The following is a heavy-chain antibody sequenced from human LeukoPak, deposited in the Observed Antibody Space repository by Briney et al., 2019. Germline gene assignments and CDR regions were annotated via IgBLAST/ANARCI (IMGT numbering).Heavy chain of an antibody. CDR3: ARDRAAIDY. Sequence: GRSLRLSCAASGFTFSSYAMDWVRQAPGKGLEWVSYISSSSTTIYYADSVKGRFTISRDNAKNSLYLQMNSLRAEDTAVYYCARDRAAIDYWGQGTLVTVSS. D-gene: IGHD2-15*01. V-gene: IGHV3-48*01. J-gene: IGHJ4*02. CDR1: GFTFSSYA. CDR2: ISSSSTTI.